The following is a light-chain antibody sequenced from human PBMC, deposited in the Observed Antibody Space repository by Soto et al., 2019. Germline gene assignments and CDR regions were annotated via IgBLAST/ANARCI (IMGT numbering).Light chain of an antibody. J-gene: IGKJ3*01. CDR1: QSLLHSNGYNY. CDR3: VQNLQTPFT. V-gene: IGKV2-28*01. Sequence: DIVVTQSPLSLPITPGEPAPISCRSSQSLLHSNGYNYLDWYLQKPGQSPHLLVYLGSNRASGVPDRFSGSGSGTDFTLTISRVEAEDVGVYYCVQNLQTPFTFGPGTKVDIK. CDR2: LGS.